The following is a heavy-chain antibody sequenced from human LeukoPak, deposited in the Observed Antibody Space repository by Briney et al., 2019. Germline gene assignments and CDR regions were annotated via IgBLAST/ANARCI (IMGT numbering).Heavy chain of an antibody. CDR1: GFTFSSYS. CDR2: ISSSSSYI. CDR3: ARDPPYYYGSGSHFQH. D-gene: IGHD3-10*01. J-gene: IGHJ1*01. V-gene: IGHV3-21*01. Sequence: ETGGSLRLSCAASGFTFSSYSMNWVRQAPGKGLEWVSSISSSSSYIYYADSVKGRFTISRDNAKNSLYLQMNSLRAEDTAVYYCARDPPYYYGSGSHFQHWGQAPWSPSPQ.